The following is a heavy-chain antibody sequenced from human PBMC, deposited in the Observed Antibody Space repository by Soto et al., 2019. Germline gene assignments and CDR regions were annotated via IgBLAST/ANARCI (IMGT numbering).Heavy chain of an antibody. CDR2: INSDGSST. CDR1: GFTYSSYW. D-gene: IGHD3-10*01. J-gene: IGHJ4*02. V-gene: IGHV3-74*01. Sequence: EVQLVESGGGLVQPGGSLRLSCAASGFTYSSYWMHWVRQAPGKGLVWVSRINSDGSSTSYADSVKGRFTISRDNAKNTLYLQMNSMSAEDTAVYYCAREMPPDYYGSGSYLIFDYWGQGTLVSVSS. CDR3: AREMPPDYYGSGSYLIFDY.